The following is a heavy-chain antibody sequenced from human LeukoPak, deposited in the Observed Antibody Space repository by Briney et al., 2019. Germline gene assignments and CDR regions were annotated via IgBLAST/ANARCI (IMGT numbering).Heavy chain of an antibody. CDR1: GFTFSHYG. CDR2: VRSSGAIT. J-gene: IGHJ4*02. D-gene: IGHD3-22*01. CDR3: AKERDYFDSSGYYY. V-gene: IGHV3-23*01. Sequence: GGTLRLSCVASGFTFSHYGMNWVRQAPGKGLEWVSGVRSSGAITYYADSVKGRFTISRDNSKNTMYLQMNSLRAEDTAVYYCAKERDYFDSSGYYYWGQGTLVSVSS.